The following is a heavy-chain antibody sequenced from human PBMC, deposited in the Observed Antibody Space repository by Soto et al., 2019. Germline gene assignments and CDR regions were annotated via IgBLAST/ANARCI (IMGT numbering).Heavy chain of an antibody. CDR1: GGTFSSYT. Sequence: SVKVSFKASGGTFSSYTISWVRQAPGQGLEWMGRIIPILGIANYAQKFQERVTITRDMSTSTAYMELSSLRSEDTAVYYCAAALWFGELLNAFDIWGQGTMVTVSS. V-gene: IGHV1-69*02. J-gene: IGHJ3*02. CDR2: IIPILGIA. CDR3: AAALWFGELLNAFDI. D-gene: IGHD3-10*01.